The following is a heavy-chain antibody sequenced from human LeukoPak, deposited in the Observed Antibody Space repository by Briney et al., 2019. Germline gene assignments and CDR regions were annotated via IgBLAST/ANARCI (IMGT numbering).Heavy chain of an antibody. D-gene: IGHD3-22*01. CDR3: AKAPVAYYYDSSGYYLGFDY. CDR1: GFTCDDYA. V-gene: IGHV3-43*02. CDR2: ISGDGGST. J-gene: IGHJ4*02. Sequence: PGGSLRLXCAASGFTCDDYAMHWVRQAPGKGLEWVSLISGDGGSTYYADSVKGRFTISRDNSKNSLYLQMNSLRAEDTAVYYCAKAPVAYYYDSSGYYLGFDYWGQGTLVTVSS.